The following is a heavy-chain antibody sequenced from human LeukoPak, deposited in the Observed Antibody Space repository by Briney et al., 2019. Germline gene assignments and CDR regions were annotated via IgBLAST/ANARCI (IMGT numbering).Heavy chain of an antibody. CDR3: ARGGVPAAGDY. CDR2: VSNEAENTR. V-gene: IGHV3-30-3*01. J-gene: IGHJ4*02. Sequence: GGSLRLSCAASGFTFSAYALHWVRQAPGKGLEWVAVVSNEAENTRHYVDSVKGRFTISRDNSKNTVYLQMDSLRAEDTAVYFCARGGVPAAGDYWGQGTLVTVSS. D-gene: IGHD2-2*01. CDR1: GFTFSAYA.